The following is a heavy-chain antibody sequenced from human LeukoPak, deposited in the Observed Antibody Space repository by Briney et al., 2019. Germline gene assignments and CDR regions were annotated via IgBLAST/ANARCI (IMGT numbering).Heavy chain of an antibody. CDR2: ITSSSSYI. D-gene: IGHD3-10*01. Sequence: GGSLRLSCAASGFTFSTYNMNWVRQAPGKGLEWVSSITSSSSYIYYADSVKGRFTISRDNSKNTLYLQMNSLRGDDTAVYYCAKGGSPVFYGSGRFDYWGQGTLVTVSS. CDR3: AKGGSPVFYGSGRFDY. V-gene: IGHV3-21*04. J-gene: IGHJ4*02. CDR1: GFTFSTYN.